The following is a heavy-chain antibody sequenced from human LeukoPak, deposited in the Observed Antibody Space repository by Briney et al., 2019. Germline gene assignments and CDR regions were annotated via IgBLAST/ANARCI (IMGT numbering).Heavy chain of an antibody. CDR1: GFTFSSYW. D-gene: IGHD1-26*01. CDR2: INSDGSST. V-gene: IGHV3-74*01. J-gene: IGHJ4*02. Sequence: GGSLRLSCAASGFTFSSYWMHWVRQAPGKGLVWVSRINSDGSSTSYAASVKGRFTISRDNAKNTLYLQMNSLRAEDTAVYYCARDSGIVGALYYFDYWGQGTLVTVSS. CDR3: ARDSGIVGALYYFDY.